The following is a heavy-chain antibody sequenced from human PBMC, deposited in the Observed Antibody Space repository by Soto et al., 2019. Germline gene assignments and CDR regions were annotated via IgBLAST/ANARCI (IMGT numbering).Heavy chain of an antibody. Sequence: TLSLTCTVSGGSISSYYWSWIRQPPGKGLEWIGYIYYSGSTNYNPSLKSRVTISVDTSKNQFSLKLSSVTAADTAVYYCARTVRGVTTYYYYMDVWGKGTTVTVSS. CDR3: ARTVRGVTTYYYYMDV. CDR2: IYYSGST. J-gene: IGHJ6*03. D-gene: IGHD3-10*01. V-gene: IGHV4-59*01. CDR1: GGSISSYY.